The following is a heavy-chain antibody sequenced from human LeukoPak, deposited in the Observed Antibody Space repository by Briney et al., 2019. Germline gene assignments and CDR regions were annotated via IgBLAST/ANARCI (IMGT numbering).Heavy chain of an antibody. Sequence: GASVKVSCKASGYTFNTDYFHWVRQAPGQGLEWMGIIKSRGGSTTYAQKFQGRVTMTRDTSTSTVYMELSSLRSEDTAVYYCARGSGFSSGWPNPPDYWGQGTLVTVSS. CDR2: IKSRGGST. CDR3: ARGSGFSSGWPNPPDY. V-gene: IGHV1-46*02. J-gene: IGHJ4*02. CDR1: GYTFNTDY. D-gene: IGHD6-19*01.